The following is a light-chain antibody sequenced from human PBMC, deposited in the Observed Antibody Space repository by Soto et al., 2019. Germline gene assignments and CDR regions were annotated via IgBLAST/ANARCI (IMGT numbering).Light chain of an antibody. J-gene: IGLJ1*01. Sequence: QSSLTQPRSVSGSPGQSVTISCTGTSSDVGGYNYVSWYQQYPGKAPKVMIYDVTKRPSGVPDRFSGSKSGNTASLTISGLQAEDEADYNCVSYAAFYSYVVGNATKVTV. CDR3: VSYAAFYSYV. CDR2: DVT. CDR1: SSDVGGYNY. V-gene: IGLV2-11*01.